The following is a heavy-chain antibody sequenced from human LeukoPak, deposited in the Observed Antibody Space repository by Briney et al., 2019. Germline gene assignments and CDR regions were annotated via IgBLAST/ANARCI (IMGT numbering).Heavy chain of an antibody. V-gene: IGHV3-23*01. CDR2: ISGSGGGT. D-gene: IGHD4-17*01. J-gene: IGHJ6*02. CDR3: ARVTVTNYYYGLDV. Sequence: GGSLRLSCAASGFTFSSYAMSWVRQAPGKGLEWVSAISGSGGGTYYADSVKGRFTISRDNSKNTLYLQMNSLRAEDTAVYYCARVTVTNYYYGLDVWGQGTTVTVSS. CDR1: GFTFSSYA.